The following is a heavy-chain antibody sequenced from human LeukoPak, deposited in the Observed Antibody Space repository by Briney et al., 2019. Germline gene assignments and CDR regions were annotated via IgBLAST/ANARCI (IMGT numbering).Heavy chain of an antibody. D-gene: IGHD1-14*01. CDR2: INPGGSSI. J-gene: IGHJ4*02. CDR1: GFTFSSYW. Sequence: GGSLRLSCAASGFTFSSYWMHWVRQVPGKGLVWVARINPGGSSITYADSVKGRFTISRDNTKNTLYLQMDSLRAEDTGVYYCARSNQADDYWGQGTLVTVSS. CDR3: ARSNQADDY. V-gene: IGHV3-74*01.